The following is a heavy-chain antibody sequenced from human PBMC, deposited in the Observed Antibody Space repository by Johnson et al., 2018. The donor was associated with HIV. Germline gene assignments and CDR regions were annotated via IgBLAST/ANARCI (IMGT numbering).Heavy chain of an antibody. D-gene: IGHD6-19*01. CDR2: SGGST. Sequence: SGGSTYYADSVKGRFTISRDNSKNTLYLQMNSLRAGDTAVYYCARGNKGYSSGWDAFDIWGQGTMVTVSS. CDR3: ARGNKGYSSGWDAFDI. V-gene: IGHV3-66*01. J-gene: IGHJ3*02.